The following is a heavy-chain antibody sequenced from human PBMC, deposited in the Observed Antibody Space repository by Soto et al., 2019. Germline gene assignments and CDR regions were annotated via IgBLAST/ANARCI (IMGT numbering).Heavy chain of an antibody. D-gene: IGHD2-21*02. CDR3: SRDLWGYCGTDCYPLDV. Sequence: SATLSLTCTVSGGSISGYYWSWLRQPPGKGLEWIGYMYNTGSTVYNPSFKSRVTISVDTSKNQFSLKLNSVTAADTAVYYCSRDLWGYCGTDCYPLDVLGQGTTVT. J-gene: IGHJ6*01. CDR1: GGSISGYY. CDR2: MYNTGST. V-gene: IGHV4-59*01.